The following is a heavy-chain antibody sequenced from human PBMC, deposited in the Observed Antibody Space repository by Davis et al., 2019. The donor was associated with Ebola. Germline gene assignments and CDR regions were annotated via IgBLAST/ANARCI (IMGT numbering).Heavy chain of an antibody. J-gene: IGHJ3*01. CDR1: GDSITRYY. V-gene: IGHV4-59*12. D-gene: IGHD1-26*01. CDR3: ARDNDPYGGRYKYRPPNAFDL. CDR2: VYYGQA. Sequence: PSETLSLTCSVSGDSITRYYLHWIRQAPGKTLEWIGYVYYGQAIYNPSLKSRVTIFSDTSKNSFSLRLTLVTAADAAIYFCARDNDPYGGRYKYRPPNAFDLWGQGTKVAVSS.